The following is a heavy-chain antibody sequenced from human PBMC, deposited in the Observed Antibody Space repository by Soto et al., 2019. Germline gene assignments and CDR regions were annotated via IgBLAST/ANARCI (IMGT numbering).Heavy chain of an antibody. J-gene: IGHJ6*02. V-gene: IGHV1-18*01. CDR1: GYIFVDYG. CDR2: ISPYTGNT. Sequence: QVQLVQSGDEVKKPGASVKVSCKASGYIFVDYGIAWVRQAPRQGLEWMGWISPYTGNTHSASKVQGRITMTTDTSTSTAYMDLGSLTSDDTAVYYCVMVDNYVTPTPQDVWGQGTTVTVSS. CDR3: VMVDNYVTPTPQDV. D-gene: IGHD3-16*01.